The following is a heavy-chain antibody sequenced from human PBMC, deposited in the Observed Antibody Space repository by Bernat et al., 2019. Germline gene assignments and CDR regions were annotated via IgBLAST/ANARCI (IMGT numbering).Heavy chain of an antibody. CDR2: ISYDGSNK. D-gene: IGHD6-6*01. J-gene: IGHJ6*02. CDR3: ARATFKGSSSSFSYYYGMDV. Sequence: VQLVESGGGLVPPGGSLRLSCAASGLTFSDYAMHWVRQAPGKGLEWVAVISYDGSNKYYADSVKGRFTISRDNSKNTLYLQMNSLRAEDTAVYYCARATFKGSSSSFSYYYGMDVWGQGTTVTVSS. V-gene: IGHV3-30-3*01. CDR1: GLTFSDYA.